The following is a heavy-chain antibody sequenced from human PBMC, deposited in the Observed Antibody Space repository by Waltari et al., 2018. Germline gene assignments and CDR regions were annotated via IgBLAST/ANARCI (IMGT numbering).Heavy chain of an antibody. J-gene: IGHJ4*02. CDR3: AKGFEDLLPFDH. V-gene: IGHV3-23*04. D-gene: IGHD2-21*01. CDR2: SSDGGVYT. CDR1: GFTFSHLW. Sequence: EVQLVESGGDLVQHGGSLRLSCAASGFTFSHLWMNGFRQAPGKGMEWISASSDGGVYTYYADSVKGRFTISRDSSKNTIYLQMNSLRVEDTALYYCAKGFEDLLPFDHWGQGTLVTVST.